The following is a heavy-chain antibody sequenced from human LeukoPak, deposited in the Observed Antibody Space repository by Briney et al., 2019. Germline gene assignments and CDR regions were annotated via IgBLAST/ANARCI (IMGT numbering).Heavy chain of an antibody. CDR2: IYTSGST. CDR3: ARSQLSCSGGSCPTRYAFDI. V-gene: IGHV4-4*07. J-gene: IGHJ3*02. CDR1: GGSISSYY. D-gene: IGHD2-15*01. Sequence: SETLSLTCTVSGGSISSYYWSWIRQPAGKGLEWIGRIYTSGSTNYNPSLKSRVTMSVDTSKNQFSLKLRSVTAADTALYYCARSQLSCSGGSCPTRYAFDIWGQGTVVTASS.